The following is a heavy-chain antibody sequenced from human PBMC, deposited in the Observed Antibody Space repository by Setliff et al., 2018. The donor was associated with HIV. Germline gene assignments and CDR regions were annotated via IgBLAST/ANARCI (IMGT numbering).Heavy chain of an antibody. CDR3: ARGQVGYSYFDF. Sequence: GGSLRLSCAASGFTFSGYWMHWVRQAPGKGLVWVSRINGDGSDTVYADSVKGRFTISRDNAKNTLYLQMNSLRAEDTAVYYCARGQVGYSYFDFWGQGALVTVSS. CDR1: GFTFSGYW. CDR2: INGDGSDT. D-gene: IGHD1-26*01. V-gene: IGHV3-74*01. J-gene: IGHJ4*02.